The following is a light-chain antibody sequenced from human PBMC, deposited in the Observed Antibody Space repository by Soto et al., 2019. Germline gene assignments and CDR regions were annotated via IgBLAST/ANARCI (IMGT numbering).Light chain of an antibody. J-gene: IGKJ4*01. V-gene: IGKV3-15*01. CDR3: QQYNNWPLT. CDR2: GAS. CDR1: QSVGSTY. Sequence: EIVLTQSPGTLSLSPGERATLSCRASQSVGSTYLAWYQQIPGQAPRLLIFGASSRATGIPARFTGSGSGTEFTLTISSLQSEDFAVYYCQQYNNWPLTFGGGTKVDIK.